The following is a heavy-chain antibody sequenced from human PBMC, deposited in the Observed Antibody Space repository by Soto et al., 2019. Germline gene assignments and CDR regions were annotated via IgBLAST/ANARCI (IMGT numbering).Heavy chain of an antibody. CDR2: SEPSDSYT. D-gene: IGHD5-18*01. CDR1: GYSFTSYW. V-gene: IGHV5-10-1*01. J-gene: IGHJ5*02. Sequence: PGESLKISCKGSGYSFTSYWISWVRQMPGKGLEWMGRSEPSDSYTNYSPSFQGHVTISADKSISTAYLQWSSLKASDTAMYYCPRHESGQSSYGYASFDPWGQGTLVTVSS. CDR3: PRHESGQSSYGYASFDP.